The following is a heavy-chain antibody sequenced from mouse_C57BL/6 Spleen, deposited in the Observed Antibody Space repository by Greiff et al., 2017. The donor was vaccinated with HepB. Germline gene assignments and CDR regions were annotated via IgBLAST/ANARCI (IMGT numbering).Heavy chain of an antibody. J-gene: IGHJ2*01. D-gene: IGHD4-1*01. CDR3: ARSDWDTFFFDY. CDR1: GYTFTSYW. CDR2: IDPNSGGT. Sequence: QVQLQQPGAELVKPGASVKLSCKASGYTFTSYWMHWVKQRPGRGLEWIGRIDPNSGGTKYNEKFKSKATLTVDKPSSTAYMQLSSLTSKDSAVYYCARSDWDTFFFDYWGRGTTLTVSS. V-gene: IGHV1-72*01.